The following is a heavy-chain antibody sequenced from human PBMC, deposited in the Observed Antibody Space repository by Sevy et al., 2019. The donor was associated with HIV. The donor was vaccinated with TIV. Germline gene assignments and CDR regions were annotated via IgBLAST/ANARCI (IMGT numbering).Heavy chain of an antibody. CDR2: ISGSGGSS. V-gene: IGHV3-23*01. CDR1: EFRLSNYA. Sequence: GGSLRLSCVASEFRLSNYAMNWVRQAPGKGLEWVSGISGSGGSSYYADSVKGRFTISRDNSKNTLYLQMNSLRAEDTAVYYCAIFYSYGSGIYYNGMDVWGQGTTVTVSS. CDR3: AIFYSYGSGIYYNGMDV. D-gene: IGHD3-10*01. J-gene: IGHJ6*02.